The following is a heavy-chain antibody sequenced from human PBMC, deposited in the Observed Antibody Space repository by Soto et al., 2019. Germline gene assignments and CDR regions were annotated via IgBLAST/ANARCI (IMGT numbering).Heavy chain of an antibody. J-gene: IGHJ6*02. V-gene: IGHV3-30*18. CDR2: ISYDGSNK. Sequence: GGSLRLSCAASGFTFSSYGMHWVRQAPGKGLEWVAVISYDGSNKYYADSVKGRFTISRDNSKNTLYLQMNSLRAEDTAVYYWRKDKGGCGITSCYTSTYHCGKAVWGQGPTVTAPS. CDR1: GFTFSSYG. CDR3: RKDKGGCGITSCYTSTYHCGKAV. D-gene: IGHD2-2*01.